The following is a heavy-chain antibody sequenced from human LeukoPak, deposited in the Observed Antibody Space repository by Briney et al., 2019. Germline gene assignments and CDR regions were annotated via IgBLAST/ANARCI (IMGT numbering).Heavy chain of an antibody. CDR1: GFTFSSYS. Sequence: GGSLRLSCAASGFTFSSYSMNWVRQAPGKGLEWVSSISTSGSYISYADSVKGRFTISRDNSKNTLYMQMNSLRAEDTAVYFCAKGMVRGIINNYFDYWGPGTLVTVSS. CDR3: AKGMVRGIINNYFDY. CDR2: ISTSGSYI. V-gene: IGHV3-21*04. J-gene: IGHJ4*02. D-gene: IGHD3-10*01.